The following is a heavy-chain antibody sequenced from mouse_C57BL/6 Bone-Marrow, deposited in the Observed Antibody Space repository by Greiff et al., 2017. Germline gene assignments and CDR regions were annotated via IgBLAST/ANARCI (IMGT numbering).Heavy chain of an antibody. J-gene: IGHJ2*01. CDR3: ARDPYYGSSLVVPYYFDY. Sequence: VQVVESGAELMKPGASVKLSCKATGYTFTGYWIEWVKQRPGHGLEWIGEILPGSGSTNYNEKFKGKATFTADTSSNTAYMQLSSLTTEDSAIYYCARDPYYGSSLVVPYYFDYWGQGTTLTVSS. V-gene: IGHV1-9*01. D-gene: IGHD1-1*01. CDR1: GYTFTGYW. CDR2: ILPGSGST.